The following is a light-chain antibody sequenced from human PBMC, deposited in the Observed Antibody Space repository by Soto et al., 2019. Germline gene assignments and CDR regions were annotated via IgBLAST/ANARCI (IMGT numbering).Light chain of an antibody. CDR3: SSYTSSNTYV. V-gene: IGLV2-14*01. CDR2: EVS. CDR1: SSYVGGYNY. J-gene: IGLJ1*01. Sequence: QSVVTHPASVSRSAGQSVTISFTGTSSYVGGYNYVSWYKQHPRKAPKLMIYEVSNRPSGVSNRYSGSKSGNTASLTISGLQAEDEADYYCSSYTSSNTYVFGNGTKVTV.